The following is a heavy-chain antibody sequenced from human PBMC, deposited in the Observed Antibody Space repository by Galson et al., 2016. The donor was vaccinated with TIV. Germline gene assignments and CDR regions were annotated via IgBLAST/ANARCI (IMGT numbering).Heavy chain of an antibody. D-gene: IGHD2-21*01. CDR2: IYNDGTT. CDR1: GFTVSDNY. J-gene: IGHJ6*02. V-gene: IGHV3-66*02. CDR3: ARDRRFCGNECYLKYFDGMDV. Sequence: SLRLSCAASGFTVSDNYLIWVRQAPGGGLDWVSLIYNDGTTFYAGAVKGRFTIYRDTSKNTVYLQMNSLRPEDTAVYYCARDRRFCGNECYLKYFDGMDVWGHGTTVTVSS.